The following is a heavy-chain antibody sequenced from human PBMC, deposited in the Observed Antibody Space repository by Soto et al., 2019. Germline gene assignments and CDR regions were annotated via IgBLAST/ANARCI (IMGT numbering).Heavy chain of an antibody. V-gene: IGHV3-7*01. Sequence: EVQLVESGGGLVQPGGSLRLSCAASGFTFSSYWMSWVRQAPGKGLEWVANIKQDGSEKYYVDSVKGRFTISRDNAKKALYLQMNSLRAEDTAVYYCARDTLYTGSSKLGYYWGQGTLVTVSS. D-gene: IGHD1-26*01. CDR2: IKQDGSEK. CDR1: GFTFSSYW. J-gene: IGHJ4*02. CDR3: ARDTLYTGSSKLGYY.